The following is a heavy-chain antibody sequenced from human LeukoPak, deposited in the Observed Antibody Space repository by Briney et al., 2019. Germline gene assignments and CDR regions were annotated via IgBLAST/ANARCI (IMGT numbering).Heavy chain of an antibody. CDR1: GFTFSSYA. D-gene: IGHD3-16*01. Sequence: GGSLRLSCAASGFTFSSYAMHWVRQAPGKGLEWVSSISSSSSYIYYADSVKGRFTISRDNAKNSLYLQMNSLRAEDTAVYYCARDKSYAFDYWGQGTLVTVSS. CDR2: ISSSSSYI. J-gene: IGHJ4*02. CDR3: ARDKSYAFDY. V-gene: IGHV3-21*01.